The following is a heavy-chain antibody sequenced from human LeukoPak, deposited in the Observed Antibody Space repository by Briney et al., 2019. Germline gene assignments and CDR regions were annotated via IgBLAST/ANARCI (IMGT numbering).Heavy chain of an antibody. CDR1: GFTFSSYS. Sequence: GGSLRLSCAASGFTFSSYSMNWVRQAPGKGLEWVSYISSSSSTIYYADSVKGRFTISRDNAKNSLYLQMNSLRAEDTAVYYCARGVAAAGQAFDYWGQGTLVTVSS. CDR2: ISSSSSTI. D-gene: IGHD6-13*01. CDR3: ARGVAAAGQAFDY. V-gene: IGHV3-48*04. J-gene: IGHJ4*02.